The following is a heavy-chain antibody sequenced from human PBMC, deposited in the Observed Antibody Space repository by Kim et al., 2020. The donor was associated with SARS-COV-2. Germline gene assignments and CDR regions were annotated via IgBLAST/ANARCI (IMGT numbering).Heavy chain of an antibody. CDR3: TKGGLDAATIRGYYFDY. Sequence: GGSLRLSCAASGFTFSSYGMHWVRQAPGKGLEWVAVISYDGSNKYYADSVKGRFTISRDNSKNTLYLQMNSLRAEDTAVYYCTKGGLDAATIRGYYFDYWGQGTLVTVSS. D-gene: IGHD5-12*01. J-gene: IGHJ4*02. CDR1: GFTFSSYG. CDR2: ISYDGSNK. V-gene: IGHV3-30*18.